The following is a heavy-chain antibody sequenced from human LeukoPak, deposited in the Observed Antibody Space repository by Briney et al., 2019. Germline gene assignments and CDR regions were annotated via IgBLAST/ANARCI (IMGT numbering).Heavy chain of an antibody. Sequence: PGGSLRLSCAASGFNFSSDAMSWVRQAPGKGLEWVSTISGSGGSTYYVDSVKGRFTISRDNSKNALYLQMNSLRAEDMAVYYCAKDSRERQGHWGQGTLVTVSS. D-gene: IGHD1-26*01. CDR2: ISGSGGST. CDR3: AKDSRERQGH. J-gene: IGHJ4*02. V-gene: IGHV3-23*01. CDR1: GFNFSSDA.